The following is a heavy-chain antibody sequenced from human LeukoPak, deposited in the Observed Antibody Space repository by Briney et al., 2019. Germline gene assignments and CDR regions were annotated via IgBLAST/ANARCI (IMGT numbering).Heavy chain of an antibody. D-gene: IGHD3-22*01. CDR2: ISYDGSNK. J-gene: IGHJ4*02. CDR1: GFTFSSYA. CDR3: ASGDYYDSSGYYLNNPLDY. V-gene: IGHV3-30-3*01. Sequence: GGSLRLSCAASGFTFSSYAMHWVRQAPGKGLEWVAVISYDGSNKYYADSVKGRFTISRDNSKNTLYLQMNSLRAEDTAVYYCASGDYYDSSGYYLNNPLDYWGQGTLVTVSS.